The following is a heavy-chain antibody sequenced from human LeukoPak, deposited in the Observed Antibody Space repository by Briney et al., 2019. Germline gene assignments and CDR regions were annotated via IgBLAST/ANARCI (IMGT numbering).Heavy chain of an antibody. J-gene: IGHJ4*02. D-gene: IGHD2-15*01. CDR3: AKDGNIVVVVAVPWYFDY. Sequence: GRSLRLSCAASGFTFSSYGMHWVRQAPGKGLEWVAVISYDGSNKYYADSVKGRFTISRDNSKNTLYLQMSSLRAEDTAVYYCAKDGNIVVVVAVPWYFDYWGQGTLVTVSS. V-gene: IGHV3-30*18. CDR1: GFTFSSYG. CDR2: ISYDGSNK.